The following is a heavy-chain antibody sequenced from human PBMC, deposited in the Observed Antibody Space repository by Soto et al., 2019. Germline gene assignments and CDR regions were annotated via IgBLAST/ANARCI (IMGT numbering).Heavy chain of an antibody. D-gene: IGHD1-26*01. Sequence: QMQLVQSGAEVKRTGSSVTVSCKALGNTFTYRYLHWVRQAPGQALEWMGWITPFSGDVHYAQKFQERGPITRDRSISTAYMRMSSLRSDDTAMYYCATGGAGSGPFTWELPDHWGQGTLVTVSS. CDR1: GNTFTYRY. CDR3: ATGGAGSGPFTWELPDH. V-gene: IGHV1-45*02. J-gene: IGHJ4*02. CDR2: ITPFSGDV.